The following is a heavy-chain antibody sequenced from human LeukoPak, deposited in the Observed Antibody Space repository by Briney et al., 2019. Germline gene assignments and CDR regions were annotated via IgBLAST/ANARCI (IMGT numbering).Heavy chain of an antibody. D-gene: IGHD3-10*01. CDR1: GGSISSGSYY. CDR3: ARGEGLLWFGESS. CDR2: IYTSGST. J-gene: IGHJ4*02. Sequence: SETLSLTCTVSGGSISSGSYYWSWIRQPAGKGLEWIGRIYTSGSTNYNPSLKSRVTISLDTSKNQFSLKLSSVTAADTAVYYCARGEGLLWFGESSWGQGTLVTVSS. V-gene: IGHV4-61*02.